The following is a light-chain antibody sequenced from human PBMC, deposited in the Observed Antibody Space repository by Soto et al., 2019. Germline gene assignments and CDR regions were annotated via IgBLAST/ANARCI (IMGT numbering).Light chain of an antibody. CDR3: QQRHMWPIT. CDR2: DAY. J-gene: IGKJ5*01. Sequence: VLTQSPVTLSLSPGERATLSSRASQSFRGLLAWYQQKPGQAPRLLIYDAYNRATGIPPRFSGSGSGTDFILTISSLEPEDSAVYYCQQRHMWPITFGQGTRLEIK. CDR1: QSFRGL. V-gene: IGKV3-11*01.